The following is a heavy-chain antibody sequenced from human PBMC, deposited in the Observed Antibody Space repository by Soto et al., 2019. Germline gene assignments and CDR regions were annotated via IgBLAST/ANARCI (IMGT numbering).Heavy chain of an antibody. D-gene: IGHD3-10*01. CDR2: IYYSGST. V-gene: IGHV4-31*03. CDR3: ARDRGYGSGSYDYYYYGMDV. J-gene: IGHJ6*02. CDR1: GGSISSGGYY. Sequence: SETLSLTCTVSGGSISSGGYYWSWIRQHPGKGLEWIGYIYYSGSTYYNPSLKSRVTISVDTSKNQFSLKLSSVTAADTAVYYCARDRGYGSGSYDYYYYGMDVWGQGTTVTVSS.